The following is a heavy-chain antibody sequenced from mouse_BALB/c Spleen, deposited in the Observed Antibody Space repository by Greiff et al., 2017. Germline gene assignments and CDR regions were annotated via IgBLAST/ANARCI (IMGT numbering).Heavy chain of an antibody. CDR1: GFNIKDTY. D-gene: IGHD1-1*01. CDR2: IDPANGNT. Sequence: EVKLVESGAELVKPGASVKLSCTASGFNIKDTYMHWVKQRPEQGLEWIGRIDPANGNTKYDPKFQGKATITADTSSNTAYLQLSSLTSEDTAVYYCALFYYGYWGQGTTLTVSS. CDR3: ALFYYGY. J-gene: IGHJ2*01. V-gene: IGHV14-3*02.